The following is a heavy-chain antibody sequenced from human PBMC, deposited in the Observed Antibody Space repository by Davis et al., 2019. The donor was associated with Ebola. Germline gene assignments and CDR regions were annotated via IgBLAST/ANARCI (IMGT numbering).Heavy chain of an antibody. V-gene: IGHV3-48*03. CDR2: ISSSGSTI. CDR1: GFTFSSYE. CDR3: AREGRTGITIFGVVYYYYGMDV. Sequence: GESLKISCAASGFTFSSYEMNWVRQAPGKGLEWVSYISSSGSTIYYADSVKGRFTISRDNAKNSLYLQMNRLRAEDTAVYYCAREGRTGITIFGVVYYYYGMDVWGQGTTVTVSS. D-gene: IGHD3-3*01. J-gene: IGHJ6*02.